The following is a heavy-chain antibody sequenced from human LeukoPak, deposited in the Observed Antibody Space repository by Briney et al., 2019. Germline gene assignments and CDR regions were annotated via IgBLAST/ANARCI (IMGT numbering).Heavy chain of an antibody. J-gene: IGHJ4*02. Sequence: GGSLRLSCAASGFTFSSYSMNWVRQAPGKGLEWVSYISSSSSTIYYADSVKGRFTISRDNAKNSLYLQMNSLRAEDTAVYYCARSIDSSSWTLWGQGTLVTVSS. D-gene: IGHD6-13*01. CDR3: ARSIDSSSWTL. CDR1: GFTFSSYS. V-gene: IGHV3-48*04. CDR2: ISSSSSTI.